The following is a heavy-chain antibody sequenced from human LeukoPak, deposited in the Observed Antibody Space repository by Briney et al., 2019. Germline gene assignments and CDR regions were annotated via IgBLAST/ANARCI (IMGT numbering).Heavy chain of an antibody. CDR3: ARRVYDFWSGYYLHMDV. CDR2: MNPNSGNT. Sequence: RASVKVSCKASGYTFTSYDINWVRQATGQGLEWMGWMNPNSGNTGYAQKFQGRVTMTRNTTISTAYMELSSLRSEDTAVYYCARRVYDFWSGYYLHMDVWGKGTTATVSS. D-gene: IGHD3-3*01. J-gene: IGHJ6*03. CDR1: GYTFTSYD. V-gene: IGHV1-8*01.